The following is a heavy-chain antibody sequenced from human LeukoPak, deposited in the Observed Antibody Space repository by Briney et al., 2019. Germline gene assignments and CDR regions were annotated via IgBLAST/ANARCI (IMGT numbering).Heavy chain of an antibody. V-gene: IGHV3-21*01. Sequence: GGSLRLSCAAPGVTFSSYSMNWVREAPGKGLEWVSSISSSSSYIYYADSVKGRFTISRDNAKNSLYLQMNSLRVEDTAVYYCARDGVLPAADFYYYMDVWGKGTTVTVSS. CDR3: ARDGVLPAADFYYYMDV. CDR1: GVTFSSYS. J-gene: IGHJ6*03. D-gene: IGHD2-2*01. CDR2: ISSSSSYI.